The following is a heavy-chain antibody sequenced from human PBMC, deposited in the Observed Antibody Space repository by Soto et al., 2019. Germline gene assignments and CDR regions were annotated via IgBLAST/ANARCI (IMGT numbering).Heavy chain of an antibody. CDR1: GFTFSGHW. CDR3: ARDQVYYDTLTGYSDYGMDV. Sequence: EVQLVESGGGLVQPGGSLRLSCAASGFTFSGHWMHWVRQAPGKGLVWVSRIKSDWSGIIYADSVKGRFTISRDNAKNTVYLQMITLRAEDTAVYYCARDQVYYDTLTGYSDYGMDVWGQGTTVIVSS. D-gene: IGHD3-9*01. CDR2: IKSDWSGI. V-gene: IGHV3-74*01. J-gene: IGHJ6*02.